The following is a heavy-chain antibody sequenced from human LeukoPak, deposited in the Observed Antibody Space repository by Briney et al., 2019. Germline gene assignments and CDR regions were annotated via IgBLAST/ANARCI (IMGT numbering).Heavy chain of an antibody. J-gene: IGHJ4*02. D-gene: IGHD1-26*01. CDR2: IYYTGST. CDR3: AKRGGSGRAFDY. V-gene: IGHV4-39*01. CDR1: GASISGGTYY. Sequence: SETLSLTCSVSGASISGGTYYWGWIRQPPGKGLEWIGSIYYTGSTYDNPSLKSRVTISVDTSKNQFSLKLSSVTAADTAVYYCAKRGGSGRAFDYWGQGTLVTVSS.